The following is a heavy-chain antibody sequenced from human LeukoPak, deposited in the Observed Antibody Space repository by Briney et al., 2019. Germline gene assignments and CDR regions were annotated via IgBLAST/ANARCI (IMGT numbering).Heavy chain of an antibody. V-gene: IGHV4-30-2*01. CDR3: VRDTSAWSIDY. CDR1: GGSISSGAYY. CDR2: IYHSGRT. J-gene: IGHJ4*02. D-gene: IGHD6-19*01. Sequence: PSQTLSLTCTVSGGSISSGAYYWSWIRQPPGKGLEWIGYIYHSGRTYYNPSLKSRVTISVDAPKNQFSLKLSSVTAADTAVYYCVRDTSAWSIDYWGQGTLVTVSS.